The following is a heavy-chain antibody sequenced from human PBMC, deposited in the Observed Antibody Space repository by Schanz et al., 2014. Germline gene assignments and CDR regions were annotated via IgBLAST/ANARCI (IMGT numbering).Heavy chain of an antibody. CDR2: IGYDGSEK. V-gene: IGHV3-33*01. Sequence: QVQLVESGGGVVQPGRSLRLSCATSGLNFDYYGMNWVRQAPGKGLEWVANIGYDGSEKYYVDSVKGRFTISRDNSKDTLYLQMSGVTPEDTAVYYCARGPIPIQGVPMDFWGQGTLVTVSS. CDR3: ARGPIPIQGVPMDF. D-gene: IGHD3-10*01. J-gene: IGHJ4*02. CDR1: GLNFDYYG.